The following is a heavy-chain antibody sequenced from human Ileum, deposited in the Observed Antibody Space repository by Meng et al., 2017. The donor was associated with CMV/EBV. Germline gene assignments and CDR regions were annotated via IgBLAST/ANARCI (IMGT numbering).Heavy chain of an antibody. Sequence: GGSLKISCAASGFTFSSYTMNWVRQAPGKGLEWVSSITSSSNYIYYVDSVKGRFTISRDNAKNSVYLQMNSLRAEGTAVYYCARDMWAGAGGDAFDIWGQGTLVTVSS. D-gene: IGHD1-14*01. CDR2: ITSSSNYI. CDR1: GFTFSSYT. V-gene: IGHV3-21*06. CDR3: ARDMWAGAGGDAFDI. J-gene: IGHJ3*02.